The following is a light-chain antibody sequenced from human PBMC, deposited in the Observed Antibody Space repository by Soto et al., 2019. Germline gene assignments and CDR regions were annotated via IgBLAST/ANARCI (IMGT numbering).Light chain of an antibody. V-gene: IGKV3-11*01. CDR2: DAS. CDR3: QQRSNWPRT. CDR1: QSVSSY. J-gene: IGKJ5*01. Sequence: ESVLTQSPATRSLSPGERATLSCRASQSVSSYLAWYQQKPGQAPRLLIYDASNRATGIPARLSGSGSGTDFTLTISSLEPEDFAVYYCQQRSNWPRTFGQGTRMEIK.